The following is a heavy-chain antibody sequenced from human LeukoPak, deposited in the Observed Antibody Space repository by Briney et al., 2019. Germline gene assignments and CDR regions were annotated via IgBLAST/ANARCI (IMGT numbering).Heavy chain of an antibody. D-gene: IGHD6-6*01. Sequence: GGSLRLSCAASGFTFSSYWMSWVRQAPGKGLEWVANIKQDGSEKYYVDSVKGRFTISRDNAKNSLYLQMNSLRADDTAFYYCARELGSYSSSSQGDYWGQGTLVTVSS. CDR2: IKQDGSEK. CDR3: ARELGSYSSSSQGDY. J-gene: IGHJ4*02. V-gene: IGHV3-7*01. CDR1: GFTFSSYW.